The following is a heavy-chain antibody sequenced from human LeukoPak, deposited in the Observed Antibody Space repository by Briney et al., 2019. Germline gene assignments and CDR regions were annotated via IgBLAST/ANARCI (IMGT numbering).Heavy chain of an antibody. V-gene: IGHV3-23*01. D-gene: IGHD3-22*01. CDR2: ISGSGGST. J-gene: IGHJ4*02. CDR1: GFTFSSYA. Sequence: GGSLRLSCAASGFTFSSYAMSWVRQAPGKGLEWVSAISGSGGSTYYADSVKGRFTISRDNSKNTLYLQMNSLRAEDTAVYYCAKGYTYYYDSSGYFDYWGQGTLVTVSS. CDR3: AKGYTYYYDSSGYFDY.